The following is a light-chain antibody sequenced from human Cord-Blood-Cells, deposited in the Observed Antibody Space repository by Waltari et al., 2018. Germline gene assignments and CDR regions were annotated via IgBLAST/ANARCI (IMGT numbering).Light chain of an antibody. Sequence: DIQMPQSPSTLSASVGDRVTITCRAIQSISSWLAWYQQKPWKAPKLLIYKASSLESGVPSRFSGSGSGTEFTLTISSLQPDDFATYYCQQYNSYWTFGQGTKVEIK. CDR2: KAS. J-gene: IGKJ1*01. V-gene: IGKV1-5*03. CDR3: QQYNSYWT. CDR1: QSISSW.